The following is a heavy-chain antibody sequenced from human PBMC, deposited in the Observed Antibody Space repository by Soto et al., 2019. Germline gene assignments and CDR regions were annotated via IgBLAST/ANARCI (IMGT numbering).Heavy chain of an antibody. D-gene: IGHD3-16*01. V-gene: IGHV3-53*01. Sequence: EIQPVESGGGLIQPGGSLRLSCAASGFTVNSDYMNWIRQTPGKGLEWVAFIYNGESTHYADSVKGRFTISSDRSKNTLYLQMNSLRIEDTAVYYCARDGRGLGKLSLFEYWGQGTLVTVSS. CDR3: ARDGRGLGKLSLFEY. CDR2: IYNGEST. J-gene: IGHJ4*02. CDR1: GFTVNSDY.